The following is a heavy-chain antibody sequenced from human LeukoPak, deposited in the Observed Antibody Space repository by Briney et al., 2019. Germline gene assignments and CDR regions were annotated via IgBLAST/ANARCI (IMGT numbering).Heavy chain of an antibody. J-gene: IGHJ4*02. V-gene: IGHV3-74*01. CDR1: GFTFSNYW. D-gene: IGHD3-3*01. CDR3: SRGRSSYDFDY. CDR2: INSDGVST. Sequence: GGSLRLSCAASGFTFSNYWMHWVRQAPGKGLEWVSRINSDGVSTSHADSVKGRFTISRDNAKNTLYLQMNSLGAEDTAVYYCSRGRSSYDFDYGGQGTLVTVSS.